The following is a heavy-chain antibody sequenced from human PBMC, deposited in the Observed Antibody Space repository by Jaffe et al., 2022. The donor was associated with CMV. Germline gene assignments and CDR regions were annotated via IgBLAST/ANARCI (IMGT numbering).Heavy chain of an antibody. V-gene: IGHV4-59*08. CDR1: GGSISSYY. CDR2: IYYSGST. Sequence: QVQLQESGPGLVKPSETLSLTCTVSGGSISSYYWSWIRQPPGKGLEWIGYIYYSGSTNYNPSLKSRVTISVDTSKNQFSLKLSSVTAADTAVYYCARSVKGHRYCSSTSCYPGASPWVVGPEVDYYYMDVWGKGTTVTVSS. CDR3: ARSVKGHRYCSSTSCYPGASPWVVGPEVDYYYMDV. J-gene: IGHJ6*03. D-gene: IGHD2-2*01.